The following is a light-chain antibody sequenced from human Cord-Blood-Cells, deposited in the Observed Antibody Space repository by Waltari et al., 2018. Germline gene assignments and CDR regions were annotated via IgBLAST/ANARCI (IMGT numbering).Light chain of an antibody. CDR1: QSLVYSDGNSY. V-gene: IGKV2-30*01. CDR3: KHARHWTT. Sequence: EVVMTKSPLSLPVTLGLPASISCRSRQSLVYSDGNSYLNSLQPRPGQPPRRLIDKVSKRDSGDRDTLSVSGSGTDSRRKISKVTPEDVAANKRKHARHWTTFGRRTMMEIK. J-gene: IGKJ4*01. CDR2: KVS.